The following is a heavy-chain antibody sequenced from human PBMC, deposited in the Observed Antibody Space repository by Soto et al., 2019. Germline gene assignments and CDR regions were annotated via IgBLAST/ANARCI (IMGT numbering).Heavy chain of an antibody. Sequence: SETLSLTCTVSGGSISSGGYYWSWIRQHPGNGLEWIGYIYYSGSTYYNPSLKSRVTISVDTSKNQFSLKLSSVTAADTAVYYCARLGLHGYGMDVWGQGTTVTVSS. V-gene: IGHV4-31*03. CDR2: IYYSGST. D-gene: IGHD2-21*02. CDR1: GGSISSGGYY. J-gene: IGHJ6*02. CDR3: ARLGLHGYGMDV.